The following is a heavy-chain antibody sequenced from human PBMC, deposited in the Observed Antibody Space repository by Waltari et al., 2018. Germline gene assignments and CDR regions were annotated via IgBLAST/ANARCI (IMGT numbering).Heavy chain of an antibody. Sequence: EVQLVESGGDLVQPGGSLRLSCVASEFTISNNYMTWVRQAPGKGLEWVSVIYSEGDTYYADSVKGRFIISRDMSKNTVYLQLNSLRVEDTAVYYCAVVTTGKAFDLWGQGTMVTVSS. V-gene: IGHV3-66*01. CDR2: IYSEGDT. D-gene: IGHD2-21*02. CDR1: EFTISNNY. CDR3: AVVTTGKAFDL. J-gene: IGHJ3*01.